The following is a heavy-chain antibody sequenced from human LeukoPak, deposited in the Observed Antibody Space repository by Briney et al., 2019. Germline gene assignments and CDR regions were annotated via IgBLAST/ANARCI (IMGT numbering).Heavy chain of an antibody. J-gene: IGHJ4*02. V-gene: IGHV4-59*01. CDR1: GGSISSYY. D-gene: IGHD6-19*01. CDR2: IYYSGST. Sequence: SETLSLTCTVSGGSISSYYGSWIRQPPGKGLEWIGYIYYSGSTNYNPSLKSRVTISVDTSKNQFSLKLSSVTAADTAVYYCAYSSGSTFDYWGQGTLVTVSS. CDR3: AYSSGSTFDY.